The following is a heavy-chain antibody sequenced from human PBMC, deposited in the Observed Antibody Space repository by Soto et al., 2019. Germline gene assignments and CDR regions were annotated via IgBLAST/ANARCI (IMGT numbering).Heavy chain of an antibody. D-gene: IGHD1-1*01. CDR1: GFTFSSYA. Sequence: GGSLRLSCAASGFTFSSYAMSWVRQAPGKGLEWVSAISGSGGSTYYADSVKGRFTISRDNSKNTLYLQMNSLRAEDTAVYYCAKAFQLAEDYYYYGMDVWGQGTTVTVSS. CDR3: AKAFQLAEDYYYYGMDV. V-gene: IGHV3-23*01. J-gene: IGHJ6*02. CDR2: ISGSGGST.